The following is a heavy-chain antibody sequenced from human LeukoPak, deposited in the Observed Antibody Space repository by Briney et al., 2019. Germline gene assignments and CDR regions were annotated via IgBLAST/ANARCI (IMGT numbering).Heavy chain of an antibody. D-gene: IGHD2-15*01. CDR1: GGSISSYY. CDR2: IYYSGST. V-gene: IGHV4-59*01. Sequence: PSETLSLTCTVSGGSISSYYWSWIRQPPGKGLEWIGYIYYSGSTNYNPSLKSRVTISVDTSKNQFSLKLSSVTAADTAVYYCARDRIYCSGGSCYFLFDYWGQGTLVTVSS. J-gene: IGHJ4*02. CDR3: ARDRIYCSGGSCYFLFDY.